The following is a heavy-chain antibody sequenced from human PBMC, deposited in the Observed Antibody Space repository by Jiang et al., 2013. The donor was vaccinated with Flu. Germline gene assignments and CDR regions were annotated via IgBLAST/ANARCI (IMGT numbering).Heavy chain of an antibody. D-gene: IGHD6-13*01. J-gene: IGHJ6*02. CDR1: GFSLSSYW. V-gene: IGHV3-7*01. CDR3: ARDRGVAATGTGSYYYGMDV. Sequence: LVQPGGSLRLSCGASGFSLSSYWMGWVRQAPGKGLEWVANIKQDGGEKHYVDSVKGRFTISRDNAKNSLSLQMNSLRGEDTAVYYCARDRGVAATGTGSYYYGMDVWGQGTTVTVSS. CDR2: IKQDGGEK.